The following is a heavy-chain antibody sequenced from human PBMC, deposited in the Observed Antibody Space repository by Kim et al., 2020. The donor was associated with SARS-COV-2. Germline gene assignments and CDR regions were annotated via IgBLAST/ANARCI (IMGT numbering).Heavy chain of an antibody. Sequence: KGRFTISRDNAKNSLYLRMNSLRDEDTAVYYCARDMTRSGTGYYYWYFDLWGRGTLVTVSS. J-gene: IGHJ2*01. D-gene: IGHD3-9*01. V-gene: IGHV3-48*02. CDR3: ARDMTRSGTGYYYWYFDL.